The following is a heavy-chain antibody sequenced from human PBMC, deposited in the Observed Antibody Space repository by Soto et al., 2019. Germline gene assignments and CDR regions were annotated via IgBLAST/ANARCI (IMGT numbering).Heavy chain of an antibody. V-gene: IGHV3-30-3*01. CDR1: GFTFSSDA. CDR3: ARDRGSSGWYFRYGMYV. CDR2: ISYDGSNK. J-gene: IGHJ6*02. Sequence: SGGSLRLSCAASGFTFSSDAMHWVRQAPGKGLEWVAVISYDGSNKYYADSVKGRFTISRDNSKNTLYLQMNSLRAEDTAVYYCARDRGSSGWYFRYGMYVWGQGTTVTVSS. D-gene: IGHD6-19*01.